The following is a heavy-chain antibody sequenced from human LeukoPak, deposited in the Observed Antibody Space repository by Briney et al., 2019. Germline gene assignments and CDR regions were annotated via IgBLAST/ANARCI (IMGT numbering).Heavy chain of an antibody. J-gene: IGHJ4*02. Sequence: GRSPRLSCAASGFTFSSYGMHWVRQAPGKGLEWVAVISYDGSNKYYADSVKGRFTISRDNSKNTLYLQMNSLRAEDTAVYYCAKEGVRFLEWLLFDYWGQGTLVTVSS. CDR3: AKEGVRFLEWLLFDY. CDR1: GFTFSSYG. CDR2: ISYDGSNK. V-gene: IGHV3-30*18. D-gene: IGHD3-3*01.